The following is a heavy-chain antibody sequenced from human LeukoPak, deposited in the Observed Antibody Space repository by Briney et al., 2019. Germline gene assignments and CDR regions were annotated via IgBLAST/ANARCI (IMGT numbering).Heavy chain of an antibody. J-gene: IGHJ4*02. D-gene: IGHD2-15*01. Sequence: GESLKISRKGSGYSFTSYWIGWVRQMPGKGLEWVGIIYPGESDTRDSPSSQGQVTISADKSISTAYLQWSSLKASDSDMYYCARGYCSGGSCYTRITSYFDYWGQGTLVTVSS. CDR3: ARGYCSGGSCYTRITSYFDY. CDR2: IYPGESDT. V-gene: IGHV5-51*01. CDR1: GYSFTSYW.